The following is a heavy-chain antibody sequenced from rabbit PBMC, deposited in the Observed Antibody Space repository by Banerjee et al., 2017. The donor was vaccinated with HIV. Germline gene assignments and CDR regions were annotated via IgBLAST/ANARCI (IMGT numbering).Heavy chain of an antibody. D-gene: IGHD6-1*01. CDR3: ARDRDATVPGYGYDL. CDR1: GFDFSSYG. J-gene: IGHJ3*01. Sequence: EELVESGGGLVQPGESLELSCKASGFDFSSYGVSWVRQAPGRGLELIACIYTGDGDTYYANWAKGRFTISKTSSTTVTLQMTSLTAADTATYFCARDRDATVPGYGYDLWGQGTLVTVS. CDR2: IYTGDGDT. V-gene: IGHV1S45*01.